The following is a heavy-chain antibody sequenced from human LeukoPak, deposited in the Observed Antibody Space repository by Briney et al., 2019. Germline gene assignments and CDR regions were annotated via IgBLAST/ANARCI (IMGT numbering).Heavy chain of an antibody. V-gene: IGHV4-34*01. CDR3: ARGRLNIAAAGTNYYYYYMDV. Sequence: SETLSLTCAVYGGSFSGYYWSWIRQPPGKGLEWIGEISHSGSTNYNPSLKSRVTISVDTSKNQFSLKLSSVTAADTAVYYCARGRLNIAAAGTNYYYYYMDVWGKGTTVTVSS. CDR2: ISHSGST. D-gene: IGHD6-13*01. CDR1: GGSFSGYY. J-gene: IGHJ6*03.